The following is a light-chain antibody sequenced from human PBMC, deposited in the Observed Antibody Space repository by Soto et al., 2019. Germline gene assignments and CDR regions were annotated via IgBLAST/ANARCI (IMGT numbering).Light chain of an antibody. CDR3: SSYTSTSTLNRV. CDR1: NRNVGGYNY. J-gene: IGLJ3*02. CDR2: EVS. Sequence: QSALTQPASVSGSTGQSITISCSGTNRNVGGYNYVSWYQHHPGKAPKLMIYEVSHRPSGVSNRFSGSKSGNTASLTISGLQAEDEADYYCSSYTSTSTLNRVFGGGTKRTVL. V-gene: IGLV2-14*01.